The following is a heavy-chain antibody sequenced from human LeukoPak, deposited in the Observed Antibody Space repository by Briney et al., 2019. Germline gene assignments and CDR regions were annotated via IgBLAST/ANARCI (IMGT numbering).Heavy chain of an antibody. V-gene: IGHV4-61*01. CDR1: GISVSSGTHY. CDR2: IFSTGTT. D-gene: IGHD1-26*01. Sequence: SETLSLTCTVSGISVSSGTHYWSWIRQPPGKGLEWIGYIFSTGTTNYNPSLKSRVTISVDTSTNQFSLKLSSLTAADTAVYYCARVPVGPWGQGTLVTVSS. CDR3: ARVPVGP. J-gene: IGHJ4*02.